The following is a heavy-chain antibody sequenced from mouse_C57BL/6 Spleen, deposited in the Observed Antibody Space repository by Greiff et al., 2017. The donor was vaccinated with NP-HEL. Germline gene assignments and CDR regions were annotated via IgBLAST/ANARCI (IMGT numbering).Heavy chain of an antibody. CDR1: GYTFTSYW. J-gene: IGHJ1*03. V-gene: IGHV1-53*01. CDR2: INPSNGGT. CDR3: ARSPIYYGNYDWYFDV. Sequence: QVQLQQPGTELVKPGASVKLSCKASGYTFTSYWMHWVKQRPGQGLEWIGNINPSNGGTNYNEKFKSKATLTVDKSSSTAYMQLSSLTSEDSAVYYCARSPIYYGNYDWYFDVWGTGTTVTVSS. D-gene: IGHD2-1*01.